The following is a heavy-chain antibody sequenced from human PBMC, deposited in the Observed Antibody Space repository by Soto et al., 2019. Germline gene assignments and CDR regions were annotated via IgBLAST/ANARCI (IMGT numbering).Heavy chain of an antibody. CDR3: VRNLVGATASERNYYGMDV. D-gene: IGHD1-26*01. V-gene: IGHV4-34*01. Sequence: SETLSLTCAVYGGSFSGYYWSWIRQPPGKGLEWIGEINHSGSTNYNPSLKSRVTISVDTSKNQFSLKLSSVTAADTAVYYCVRNLVGATASERNYYGMDVWGQGTTVTVSS. J-gene: IGHJ6*02. CDR2: INHSGST. CDR1: GGSFSGYY.